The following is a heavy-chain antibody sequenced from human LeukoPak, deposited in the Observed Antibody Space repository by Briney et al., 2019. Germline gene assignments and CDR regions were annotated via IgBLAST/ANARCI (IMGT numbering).Heavy chain of an antibody. D-gene: IGHD3-10*01. CDR3: ARLRYYYGSGSYSPDY. J-gene: IGHJ4*02. CDR2: IYHSGST. CDR1: GGSISSSNW. Sequence: SETLSLTCAVSGGSISSSNWWSWVRQPPGKGLEWIGEIYHSGSTNYNPSLKSRVTISVDKSKNQFSLKLSSVTAADTAVYYCARLRYYYGSGSYSPDYWGQGTLVTVSS. V-gene: IGHV4-4*02.